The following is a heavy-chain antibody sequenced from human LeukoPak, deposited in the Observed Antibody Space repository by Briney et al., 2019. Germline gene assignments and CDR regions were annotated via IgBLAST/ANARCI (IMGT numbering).Heavy chain of an antibody. J-gene: IGHJ4*02. V-gene: IGHV3-23*01. CDR2: IGSSGGST. D-gene: IGHD2-2*01. CDR3: AKGYCSSNSCPLGY. CDR1: GFIFSSYA. Sequence: GGSLRLSCAASGFIFSSYAMSWVRQAPGKGLEWVSTIGSSGGSTYYADSVKGRFTISRANSKNTLYLQMNTLRAEDTAVYYCAKGYCSSNSCPLGYWAQGTLVTVSS.